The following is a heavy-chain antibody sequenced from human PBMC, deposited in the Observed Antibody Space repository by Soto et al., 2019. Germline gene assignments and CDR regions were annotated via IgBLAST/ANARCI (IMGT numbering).Heavy chain of an antibody. CDR1: GGSISSSSYY. D-gene: IGHD4-17*01. V-gene: IGHV4-39*01. Sequence: SVTKSLTCTVAGGSISSSSYYWGWIHKPPGKGLEWIGSIYYSGSTYYNPSLKSRVTISVDTSKNQFSLKLSSVTAADTAVYYCARHTTVTTVVGWFDPWGQGTLVTVSS. J-gene: IGHJ5*02. CDR2: IYYSGST. CDR3: ARHTTVTTVVGWFDP.